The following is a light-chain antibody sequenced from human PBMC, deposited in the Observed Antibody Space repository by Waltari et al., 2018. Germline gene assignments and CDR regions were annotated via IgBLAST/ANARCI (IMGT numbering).Light chain of an antibody. CDR2: AAS. V-gene: IGKV1-9*01. CDR1: QGISSY. CDR3: QQLNSYPPMYT. J-gene: IGKJ2*01. Sequence: IQLTQSPSSLSASVGDRVTITCWASQGISSYLAWYQQKPGKAPKLLIYAASTLQSGVPSRFSGSGSGTDFTLTISSLQPEDFATYYCQQLNSYPPMYTFGQGTKLEIK.